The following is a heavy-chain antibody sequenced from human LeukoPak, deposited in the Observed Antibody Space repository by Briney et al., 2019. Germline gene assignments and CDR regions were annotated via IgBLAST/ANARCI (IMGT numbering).Heavy chain of an antibody. Sequence: ASVKVSCKASGYTFTSYAMHWVRQAPGQRLEWMGWINAGNGNTKYSQKFQGRVTITRDTSASTAYMELSSLRSEDTAVYYCVRGVIAVAGTPFDYWGQGTLVTVSS. CDR1: GYTFTSYA. V-gene: IGHV1-3*01. J-gene: IGHJ4*02. D-gene: IGHD6-19*01. CDR3: VRGVIAVAGTPFDY. CDR2: INAGNGNT.